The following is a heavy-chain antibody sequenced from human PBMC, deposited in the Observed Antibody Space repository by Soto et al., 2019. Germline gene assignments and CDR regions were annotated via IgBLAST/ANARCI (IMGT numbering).Heavy chain of an antibody. D-gene: IGHD3-22*01. J-gene: IGHJ4*02. CDR2: ISYDGSNK. Sequence: GGSLRLSCAASGFTFSSYGMHWVRQAPGKGLEWVAVISYDGSNKYYADSVKGRFTISRDNSKNTLYLQMNSLRAEDTAAYYCARPTYYYDSSGPPAYWGQGTLVTVSS. V-gene: IGHV3-30*03. CDR3: ARPTYYYDSSGPPAY. CDR1: GFTFSSYG.